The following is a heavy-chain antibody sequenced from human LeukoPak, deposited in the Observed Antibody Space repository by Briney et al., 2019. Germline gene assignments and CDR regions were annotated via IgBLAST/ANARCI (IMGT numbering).Heavy chain of an antibody. Sequence: ASVKVSCKASGYTFTSYGISWVRQAPGQGLEWMGWISAYNGNTNYAQKLQGRVTMTEDTSTDTAYMELSSLRSEDTAVYYCATDPDFWSGYIWGQGTLVTVSS. J-gene: IGHJ4*02. CDR1: GYTFTSYG. V-gene: IGHV1-18*01. D-gene: IGHD3-3*01. CDR2: ISAYNGNT. CDR3: ATDPDFWSGYI.